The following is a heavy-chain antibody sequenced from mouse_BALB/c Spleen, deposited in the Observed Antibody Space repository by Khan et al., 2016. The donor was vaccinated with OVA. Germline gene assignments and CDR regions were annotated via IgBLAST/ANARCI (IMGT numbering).Heavy chain of an antibody. Sequence: EVQLQESGPGLVKPSQSLSLTCTVTGYSITSGYAWNWIRQFPGNKLEWMGYISYSGGTTYTPSLKRRISITRDTSKNQFFLQLNSVTTEDTATYYCARGNYYGYYFDYWGQGTTLTVSP. D-gene: IGHD1-1*01. CDR3: ARGNYYGYYFDY. J-gene: IGHJ2*01. CDR2: ISYSGGT. V-gene: IGHV3-2*02. CDR1: GYSITSGYA.